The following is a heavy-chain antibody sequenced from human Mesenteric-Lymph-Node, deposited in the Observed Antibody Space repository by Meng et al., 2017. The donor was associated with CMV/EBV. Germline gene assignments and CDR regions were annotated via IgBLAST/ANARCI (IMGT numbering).Heavy chain of an antibody. J-gene: IGHJ4*01. Sequence: GESLKISCAAPGFTLRTYWAHWIRQAPGKGLVWVSRIKTDGSDTVYADSVKGRFTISRDDAANTLFLQMDSLRAEDTAVYYCVTGWSFDYWGQGALVTVSS. D-gene: IGHD6-19*01. CDR3: VTGWSFDY. CDR1: GFTLRTYW. CDR2: IKTDGSDT. V-gene: IGHV3-74*01.